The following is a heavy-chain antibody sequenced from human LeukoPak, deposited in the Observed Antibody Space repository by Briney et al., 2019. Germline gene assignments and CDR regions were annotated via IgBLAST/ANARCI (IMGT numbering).Heavy chain of an antibody. V-gene: IGHV3-23*01. CDR1: GFTFSDYY. D-gene: IGHD3-9*01. Sequence: GGSLRLSCAASGFTFSDYYMSWIRQAPGKGLEWVSAISGSGGSTYYADSVKGRFTISRDNSKNTLYLQMNSLRAEDTAVYYCAKDPQTHYYDILTGYSCFDPWGQGTLVTVSS. J-gene: IGHJ5*02. CDR2: ISGSGGST. CDR3: AKDPQTHYYDILTGYSCFDP.